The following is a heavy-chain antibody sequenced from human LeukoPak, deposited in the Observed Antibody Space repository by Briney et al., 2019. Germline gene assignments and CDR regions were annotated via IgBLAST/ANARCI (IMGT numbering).Heavy chain of an antibody. D-gene: IGHD2-2*01. J-gene: IGHJ3*02. CDR1: RYTFTSYG. Sequence: ASVKVSCKASRYTFTSYGISWVRQAPGQGLEWMGWISAYNGNTNYAQKLQGRVTMTTDTSTSTAYMELRSLRSDDTAVYYCARGVPTYCSSTSCYAFDIWGQGTMVTVSS. CDR3: ARGVPTYCSSTSCYAFDI. V-gene: IGHV1-18*01. CDR2: ISAYNGNT.